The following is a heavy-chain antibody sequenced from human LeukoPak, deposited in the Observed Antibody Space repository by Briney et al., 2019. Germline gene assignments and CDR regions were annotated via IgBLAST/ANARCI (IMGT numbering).Heavy chain of an antibody. CDR2: ISGSGGST. J-gene: IGHJ3*02. V-gene: IGHV3-23*01. CDR1: GFTFSSYA. CDR3: AKAGHVLLWFGESLFGAFDI. D-gene: IGHD3-10*01. Sequence: PGGSLRLSCAASGFTFSSYAMRWVRQAPGKGLEWVSAISGSGGSTYYADSVKGRFTISRDNSKNTLYLQMNSLRAEDTAVYYCAKAGHVLLWFGESLFGAFDIWGQGTMVTVSS.